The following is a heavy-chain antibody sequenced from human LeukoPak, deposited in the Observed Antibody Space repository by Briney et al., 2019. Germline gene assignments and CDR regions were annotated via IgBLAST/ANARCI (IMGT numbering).Heavy chain of an antibody. J-gene: IGHJ4*02. D-gene: IGHD6-13*01. CDR2: VNPNSGDT. CDR3: ALLFSSTWYRFDS. CDR1: GGTFSSYA. V-gene: IGHV1-2*02. Sequence: ASVKVSCKASGGTFSSYAISWVRQAPGQGLEWMGWVNPNSGDTNHAHKFQGRVTMTSDTSISTAYMDLNRVRSDDTAVYYCALLFSSTWYRFDSWGQGTLVTVPS.